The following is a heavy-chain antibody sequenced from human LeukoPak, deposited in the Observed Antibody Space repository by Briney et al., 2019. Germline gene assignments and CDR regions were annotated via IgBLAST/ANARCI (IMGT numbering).Heavy chain of an antibody. CDR2: IIPIFGTA. D-gene: IGHD6-13*01. J-gene: IGHJ4*02. CDR3: ARERRGSSWYDY. V-gene: IGHV1-69*13. CDR1: GGTFSSYA. Sequence: ASVKVSCKASGGTFSSYAISWVRQAPGQGLEWMGGIIPIFGTANYAQKFQGRVTITADESTSTAYMELSSLRSEDTAVYYCARERRGSSWYDYWGQGTLVTVSS.